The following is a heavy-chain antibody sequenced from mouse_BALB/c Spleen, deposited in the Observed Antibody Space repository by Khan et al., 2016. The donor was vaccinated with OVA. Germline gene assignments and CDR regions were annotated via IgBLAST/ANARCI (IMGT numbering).Heavy chain of an antibody. CDR1: GYTFTSYW. CDR2: ISPGSGTP. CDR3: ARENYYGSSHYAMDY. D-gene: IGHD1-1*01. V-gene: IGHV1S41*01. J-gene: IGHJ4*01. Sequence: DLVKPGASVKLSCKASGYTFTSYWINWIKQRPGQGLEWIGRISPGSGTPYYNEMFKGKATLTVDTSSSTAYIQLSSLSSEDSAVYFWARENYYGSSHYAMDYSGQGTSVTVSS.